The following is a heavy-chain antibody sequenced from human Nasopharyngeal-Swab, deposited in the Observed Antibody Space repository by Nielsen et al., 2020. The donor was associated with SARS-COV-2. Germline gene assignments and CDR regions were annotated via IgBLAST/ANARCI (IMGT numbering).Heavy chain of an antibody. V-gene: IGHV2-70*11. J-gene: IGHJ6*03. Sequence: WIRQPPGKALEWLARIYWDDDKYYSTSLKSRLTISKDNSKNQVVLTMTNMDPVDTATYYCARIRAGTVTTYYYYMDVWGKGTTVTVSS. CDR2: IYWDDDK. CDR3: ARIRAGTVTTYYYYMDV. D-gene: IGHD4-11*01.